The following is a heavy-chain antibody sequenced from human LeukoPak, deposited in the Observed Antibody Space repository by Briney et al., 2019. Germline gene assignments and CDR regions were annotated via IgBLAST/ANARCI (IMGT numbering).Heavy chain of an antibody. CDR2: ICYSGST. Sequence: SETLSLTCSVSGGSLSSSSDYCGWIRQPPGKGLGWIGSICYSGSTYYNPALKSRVTISVDTSTNQFSLKLSSVTAADTAVYYCAGHLGSSWYRVDYWGQGTLVTVSS. CDR1: GGSLSSSSDY. J-gene: IGHJ4*02. CDR3: AGHLGSSWYRVDY. V-gene: IGHV4-39*01. D-gene: IGHD6-13*01.